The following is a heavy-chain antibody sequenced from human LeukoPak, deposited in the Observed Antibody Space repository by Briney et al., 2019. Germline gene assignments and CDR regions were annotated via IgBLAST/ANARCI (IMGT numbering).Heavy chain of an antibody. CDR3: ARDVGRSYDLDY. Sequence: ASVKVSCKASGYTFTSYGISWVRQAPGQGVEWMGWISAYNGNTDYAQSLQGRVTMTIDTSTSTVYMELRSLRSDGTAVYYCARDVGRSYDLDYWGQGTLVTVSS. V-gene: IGHV1-18*01. D-gene: IGHD3-16*01. CDR2: ISAYNGNT. CDR1: GYTFTSYG. J-gene: IGHJ4*02.